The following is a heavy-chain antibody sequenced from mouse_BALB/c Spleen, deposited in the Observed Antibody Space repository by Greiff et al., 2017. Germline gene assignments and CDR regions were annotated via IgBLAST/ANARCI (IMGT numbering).Heavy chain of an antibody. Sequence: EVQRVESGGGLVQPGGSRKLSCAASGFTFSSFGMHWVRQAPEKGLEWVAYISSGSSTIYYADTVKGRFTISRDNPKNTLFLQMTSLRSEDTAMYYCARDYDGYYQFAYWGQGTLVTVSA. D-gene: IGHD2-3*01. V-gene: IGHV5-17*02. J-gene: IGHJ3*01. CDR2: ISSGSSTI. CDR1: GFTFSSFG. CDR3: ARDYDGYYQFAY.